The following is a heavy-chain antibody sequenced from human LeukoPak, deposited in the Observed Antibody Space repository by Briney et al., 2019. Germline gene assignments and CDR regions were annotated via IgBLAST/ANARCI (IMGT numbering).Heavy chain of an antibody. CDR3: AKLGTDCSSASCYRRSFDY. Sequence: GGSLRLSCAASGFNFSNYAMSWVRQAPGMGLEWVSAITDNGDNTYCADSVKGRFTLSRDNSKNTLYLQMSSLRAEDTAVYYCAKLGTDCSSASCYRRSFDYWGQGTLVTVSS. V-gene: IGHV3-23*01. CDR1: GFNFSNYA. J-gene: IGHJ4*02. D-gene: IGHD2-2*02. CDR2: ITDNGDNT.